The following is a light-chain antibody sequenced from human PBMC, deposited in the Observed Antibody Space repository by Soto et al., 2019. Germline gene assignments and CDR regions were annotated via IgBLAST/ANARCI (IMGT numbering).Light chain of an antibody. Sequence: EVVLTQSPDNLSLSPGERATLSCRASQSVTAGRLAWYQQKPGQAPRLLIYSASSRTSGIPDRFSGSGSGTDFTLTINRLEPEDFAVYYCQQYGNSPSAFGQGTKVDIK. V-gene: IGKV3-20*01. J-gene: IGKJ1*01. CDR3: QQYGNSPSA. CDR1: QSVTAGR. CDR2: SAS.